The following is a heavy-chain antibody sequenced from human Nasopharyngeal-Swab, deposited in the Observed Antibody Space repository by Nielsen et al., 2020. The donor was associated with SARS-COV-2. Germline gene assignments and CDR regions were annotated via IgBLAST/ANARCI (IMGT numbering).Heavy chain of an antibody. CDR2: ISYEGSIS. D-gene: IGHD2-21*01. J-gene: IGHJ4*02. CDR1: GFTFNYFG. Sequence: GGSLRLSCSASGFTFNYFGMHWVRQAPGKGLEWVAFISYEGSISNYIDSVKGRFTVSRDSSKNTVYLQMNSLRPDDTAVYFCAKSMAYFQLSGTYNLDFWGQGTLVTVSS. CDR3: AKSMAYFQLSGTYNLDF. V-gene: IGHV3-30*18.